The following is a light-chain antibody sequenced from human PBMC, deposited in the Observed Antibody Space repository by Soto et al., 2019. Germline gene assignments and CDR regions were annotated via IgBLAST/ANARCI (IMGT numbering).Light chain of an antibody. Sequence: DIQMTQSPSTLSASLGDIVSITCRASQSISYWLAWYQQKPGKAPNLLIYDASRLQSGVPSRFSSSGSGTDFTLTISCLQSEDFATYYCQKYYSYPPKFGQGTKVDIK. J-gene: IGKJ1*01. CDR3: QKYYSYPPK. CDR1: QSISYW. V-gene: IGKV1-5*01. CDR2: DAS.